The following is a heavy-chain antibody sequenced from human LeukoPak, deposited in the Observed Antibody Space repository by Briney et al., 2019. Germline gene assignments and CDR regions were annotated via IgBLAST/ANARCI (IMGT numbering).Heavy chain of an antibody. CDR3: ARVAAAAGIINWFDP. Sequence: PSETLSLTCTVSGGSISSYYWSWIRQPPRKGLEWIGYIYYSGSTNYNPSLKSRVTISVDTSKNQFPLKLSSVTAADTAVYYCARVAAAAGIINWFDPWGQGTLVTVSS. J-gene: IGHJ5*02. CDR2: IYYSGST. CDR1: GGSISSYY. D-gene: IGHD6-13*01. V-gene: IGHV4-59*01.